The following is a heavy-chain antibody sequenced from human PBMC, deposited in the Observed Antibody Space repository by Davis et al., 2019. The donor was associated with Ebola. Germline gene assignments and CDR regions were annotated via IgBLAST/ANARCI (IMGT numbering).Heavy chain of an antibody. CDR1: GYTFTSYF. V-gene: IGHV1-46*01. CDR2: INPSGGST. Sequence: ASVKVSCKASGYTFTSYFMHWVRQAPGQGLEWMGIINPSGGSTSYAQKFQGRVIMTRDTATSTVYMELSSLRSEDTAVYYCARDNPYCSSTSCYFDYWGQGTLVTVSS. CDR3: ARDNPYCSSTSCYFDY. J-gene: IGHJ4*02. D-gene: IGHD2-2*01.